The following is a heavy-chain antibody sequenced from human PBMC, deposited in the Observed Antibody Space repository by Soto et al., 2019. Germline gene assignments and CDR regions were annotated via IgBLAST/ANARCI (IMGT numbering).Heavy chain of an antibody. CDR2: ISSNGVGT. V-gene: IGHV3-64*01. CDR1: GFTLSGYA. J-gene: IGHJ6*03. CDR3: ARRARPDFYYMDV. D-gene: IGHD6-6*01. Sequence: GGSLRLSCAASGFTLSGYAMDWVRQAPGKGLEYVSGISSNGVGTYYANSVQGRFTISRDNSKSTVYLQMGSLRPEDMAVYYCARRARPDFYYMDVWGKGTTVTVSS.